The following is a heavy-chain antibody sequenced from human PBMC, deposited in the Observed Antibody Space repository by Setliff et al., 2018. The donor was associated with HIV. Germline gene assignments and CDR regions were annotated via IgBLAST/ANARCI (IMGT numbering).Heavy chain of an antibody. CDR3: AREVDVVTTSDAFDI. V-gene: IGHV4-34*01. CDR1: GGSFSGYY. J-gene: IGHJ3*02. Sequence: SETLSLTCAVYGGSFSGYYWTWIRQPPGKGLEWIGEINHSGSTSYNPSLKSRATISLDTSMNQFSLKLTSVTAADTAVYYCAREVDVVTTSDAFDIWGQGTMVTVSS. D-gene: IGHD2-21*02. CDR2: INHSGST.